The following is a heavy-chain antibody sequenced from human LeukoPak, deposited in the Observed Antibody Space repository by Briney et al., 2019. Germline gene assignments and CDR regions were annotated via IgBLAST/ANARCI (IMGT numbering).Heavy chain of an antibody. D-gene: IGHD4-17*01. CDR3: AKDLDHDYDDYGLDY. J-gene: IGHJ4*02. CDR1: GFTFSSYG. Sequence: GKSLRLSCAASGFTFSSYGMHWVRQAPGKGLEWVALISDDGGKKYYADSVKGRFTISRDNSKNTPYLQMNSLRAEDTALYYCAKDLDHDYDDYGLDYWGQGTLVTVSS. V-gene: IGHV3-30*18. CDR2: ISDDGGKK.